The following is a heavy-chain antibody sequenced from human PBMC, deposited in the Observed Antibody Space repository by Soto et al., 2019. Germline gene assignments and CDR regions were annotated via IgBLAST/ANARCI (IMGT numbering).Heavy chain of an antibody. CDR3: ARNGSGNYYHFDY. Sequence: GGSLRLSCAASGFTFSNYAMHWVRQAPGKGLEWVAVISYDGRNKYYADSVKGRFTISRDNSKNTLYLQVNSLRADDTAVYYCARNGSGNYYHFDYRGQGTLGTVS. V-gene: IGHV3-30*04. CDR2: ISYDGRNK. CDR1: GFTFSNYA. D-gene: IGHD3-10*01. J-gene: IGHJ4*02.